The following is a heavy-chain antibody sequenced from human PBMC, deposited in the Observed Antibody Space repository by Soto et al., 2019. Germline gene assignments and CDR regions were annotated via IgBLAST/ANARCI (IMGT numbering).Heavy chain of an antibody. CDR2: TRNKANSYTT. Sequence: GGSLRLSCAASGFTFSDHYMDWVRQAPGKGLEWVGRTRNKANSYTTEYAASVKGRFTIPRDDSKNSLYLQMNSLKTEDTAVYYCARALVNSMVRGVIIALDYWGQGTLVTVSS. J-gene: IGHJ4*02. V-gene: IGHV3-72*01. CDR1: GFTFSDHY. D-gene: IGHD3-10*01. CDR3: ARALVNSMVRGVIIALDY.